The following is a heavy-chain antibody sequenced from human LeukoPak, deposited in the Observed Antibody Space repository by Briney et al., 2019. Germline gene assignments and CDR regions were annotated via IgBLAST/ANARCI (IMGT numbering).Heavy chain of an antibody. Sequence: GGSLRLFCSASGFTFRRYPMHWASQAPGKGLEYVSAISGNGGSTYYADSVKGRFTISRDNSKNTLYLQMSSLRTEDTAIYYCVKAQYDFWSGLDYWGQGTLVTVSS. J-gene: IGHJ4*02. CDR3: VKAQYDFWSGLDY. CDR2: ISGNGGST. D-gene: IGHD3-3*01. CDR1: GFTFRRYP. V-gene: IGHV3-64D*09.